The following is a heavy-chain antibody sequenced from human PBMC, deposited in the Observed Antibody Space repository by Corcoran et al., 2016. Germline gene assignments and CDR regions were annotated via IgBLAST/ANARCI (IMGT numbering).Heavy chain of an antibody. V-gene: IGHV3-73*02. D-gene: IGHD3-16*01. CDR2: IRSRPNSYAT. J-gene: IGHJ6*02. Sequence: EVQLVESGGDLVQPGGSLRLSCAASGFTFSDSAIHWVRQASGKGLEWVGRIRSRPNSYATAYAASLGGRFTISRDDSKNTAYLQMNSLKTEDTAVYYCTRGIGGYGMDVWGLGTTVTVSS. CDR3: TRGIGGYGMDV. CDR1: GFTFSDSA.